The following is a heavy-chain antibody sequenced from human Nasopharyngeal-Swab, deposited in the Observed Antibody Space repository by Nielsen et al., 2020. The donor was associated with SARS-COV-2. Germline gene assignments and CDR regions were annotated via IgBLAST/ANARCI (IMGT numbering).Heavy chain of an antibody. J-gene: IGHJ6*02. Sequence: WIRQPPGKGPEWVGRIKSKTDGGTTDYAAPVKGRFTISRDDSKNTLYLQMNSLKTEDTAVYYCTTDVDSSSWHYYYYGIDVWGQGTTATVSS. CDR2: IKSKTDGGTT. V-gene: IGHV3-15*01. D-gene: IGHD6-13*01. CDR3: TTDVDSSSWHYYYYGIDV.